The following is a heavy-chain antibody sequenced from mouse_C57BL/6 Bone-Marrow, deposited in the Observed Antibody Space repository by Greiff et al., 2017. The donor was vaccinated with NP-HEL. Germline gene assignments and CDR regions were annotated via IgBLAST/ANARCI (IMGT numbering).Heavy chain of an antibody. J-gene: IGHJ2*01. D-gene: IGHD1-1*01. V-gene: IGHV1-64*01. CDR3: ARWYYYGSSDY. CDR1: GYTFTSYW. Sequence: QVQLQQPGAELVKPGASVKLSCKASGYTFTSYWMHWVKQRPGQGLEWIGMIHPNSGSTNYNEKFKGKATLTADKSSSTAYMELRSLTSEDSAVYFCARWYYYGSSDYWGQGTTLTVSS. CDR2: IHPNSGST.